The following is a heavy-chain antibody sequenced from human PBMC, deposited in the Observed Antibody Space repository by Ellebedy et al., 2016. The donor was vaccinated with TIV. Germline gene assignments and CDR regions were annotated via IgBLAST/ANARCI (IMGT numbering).Heavy chain of an antibody. D-gene: IGHD3-3*01. V-gene: IGHV3-30*03. J-gene: IGHJ4*02. CDR2: ISYDGSNK. Sequence: PGGSLRLSCAASGFSFSSYGMYWVRQAPGKGLEWVAVISYDGSNKYYADSVKGRLTMSIDNSKNTLYLKMKSLRAEDTAVYYCATQYYDFWSGPKDWGQGTLVTVSS. CDR3: ATQYYDFWSGPKD. CDR1: GFSFSSYG.